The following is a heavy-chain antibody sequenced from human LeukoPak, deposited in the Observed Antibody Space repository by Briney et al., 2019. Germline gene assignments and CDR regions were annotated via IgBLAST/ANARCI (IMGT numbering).Heavy chain of an antibody. J-gene: IGHJ3*02. Sequence: GGSLRLSCAASGFTFSDHYMDWVRQAPGKGLEWVGRARNKANSYATEYAASVKGRFTISRDDSENSLYLQMNSLKTVDTAVYHCARVRYCSSTTCRGAFDIWGQGTMVTVSS. V-gene: IGHV3-72*01. CDR2: ARNKANSYAT. D-gene: IGHD2-2*01. CDR3: ARVRYCSSTTCRGAFDI. CDR1: GFTFSDHY.